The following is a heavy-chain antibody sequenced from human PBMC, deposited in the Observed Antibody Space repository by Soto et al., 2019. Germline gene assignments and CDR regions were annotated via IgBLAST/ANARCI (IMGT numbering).Heavy chain of an antibody. V-gene: IGHV4-59*01. CDR1: GGSISGYY. D-gene: IGHD2-21*02. Sequence: SETLSLTCTVSGGSISGYYWSWIRQPPGKGLEWIGNVYYSGGAKYNPSVKRRVSISVDTSKNQFSLNLSSVTAADTAVYYCTRDGDGRMTTNPYYYYGMDVWGPGTTVTVSS. CDR3: TRDGDGRMTTNPYYYYGMDV. CDR2: VYYSGGA. J-gene: IGHJ6*02.